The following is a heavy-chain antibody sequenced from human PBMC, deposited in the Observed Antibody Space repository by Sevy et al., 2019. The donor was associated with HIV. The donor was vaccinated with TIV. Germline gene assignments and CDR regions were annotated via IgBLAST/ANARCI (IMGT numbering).Heavy chain of an antibody. Sequence: ASVNVSCKASGYTFTSYGISWVRQAPGQGLEWMGWISAYNGNTNYAQKLQGRVTMTTDTSTSTAYMELRSLRSDDTAVYYCARAGDIVVVPAANFDYWGQGTLVTVSS. V-gene: IGHV1-18*01. J-gene: IGHJ4*02. CDR3: ARAGDIVVVPAANFDY. D-gene: IGHD2-2*01. CDR2: ISAYNGNT. CDR1: GYTFTSYG.